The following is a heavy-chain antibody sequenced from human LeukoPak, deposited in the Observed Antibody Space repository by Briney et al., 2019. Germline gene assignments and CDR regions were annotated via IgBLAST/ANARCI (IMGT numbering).Heavy chain of an antibody. V-gene: IGHV3-21*01. Sequence: GGSLRLSCAASGFTVSSNYMSWVRQAPGKGLEWVSSISSSSSYIYYADSVKGRFTISRDNAKNSLYLQMNSLRAEDTAVYYCAIAAAEDDAFDIWGQGTMVTVSS. CDR1: GFTVSSNY. CDR3: AIAAAEDDAFDI. CDR2: ISSSSSYI. J-gene: IGHJ3*02. D-gene: IGHD6-13*01.